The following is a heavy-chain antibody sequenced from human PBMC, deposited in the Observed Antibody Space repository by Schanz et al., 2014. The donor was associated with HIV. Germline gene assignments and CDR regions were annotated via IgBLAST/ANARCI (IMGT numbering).Heavy chain of an antibody. J-gene: IGHJ4*02. D-gene: IGHD2-15*01. Sequence: QVQLVQSGAEVKKPGASVKVSCKASGYTFTRYDINWVRQATGQGLEGMGWMNPNSGNTGYAQKFQGRVTMTRNTSINTAYMELSSLRSEDTAVYYCARGRFCSGGSCYHDYWGQGTLVTVSS. CDR2: MNPNSGNT. V-gene: IGHV1-8*01. CDR3: ARGRFCSGGSCYHDY. CDR1: GYTFTRYD.